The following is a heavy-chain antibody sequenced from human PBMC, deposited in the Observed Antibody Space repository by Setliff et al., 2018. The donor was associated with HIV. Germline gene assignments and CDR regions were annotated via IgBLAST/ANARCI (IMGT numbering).Heavy chain of an antibody. J-gene: IGHJ4*02. Sequence: KPSETRSLTCTVSGYSISSGYYWGWIRQPPGKGLGGIGSIYHSGSTYYNPSLKSRGTISVDTSKNPFSLKLRSVTAADTALYYCASRRRSGWYHYFDYRGQGTLVTVSS. CDR1: GYSISSGYY. CDR2: IYHSGST. D-gene: IGHD6-19*01. CDR3: ASRRRSGWYHYFDY. V-gene: IGHV4-38-2*02.